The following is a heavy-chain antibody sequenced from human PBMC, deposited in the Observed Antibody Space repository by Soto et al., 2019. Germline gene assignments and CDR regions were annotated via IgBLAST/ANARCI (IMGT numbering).Heavy chain of an antibody. CDR2: IKSKTDGGTT. CDR1: GFTFSNAW. J-gene: IGHJ3*02. CDR3: TATLYYDFWSGYYTAAFDI. Sequence: GGSLRLSCAASGFTFSNAWMNWVRQAPGKGLEWVGRIKSKTDGGTTDYAAPVKGRFTISRDDSKNTLYLQMNSLKTEDTAVYYCTATLYYDFWSGYYTAAFDIWGQGTMVTVSS. V-gene: IGHV3-15*07. D-gene: IGHD3-3*01.